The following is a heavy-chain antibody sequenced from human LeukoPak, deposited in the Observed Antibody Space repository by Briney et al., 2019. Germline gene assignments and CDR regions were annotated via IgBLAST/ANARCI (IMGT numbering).Heavy chain of an antibody. V-gene: IGHV1-69*13. CDR2: IIPIFGTA. CDR1: GGTFSSYA. CDR3: AREAARQVPYFDY. D-gene: IGHD6-6*01. J-gene: IGHJ4*02. Sequence: ASVKVSCKASGGTFSSYAISWVRQAPGQGLEWMGGIIPIFGTANYAQKFQGRVTITADESTSTAYMELSSLRSEDTAVYYCAREAARQVPYFDYWGQGTLVTVSP.